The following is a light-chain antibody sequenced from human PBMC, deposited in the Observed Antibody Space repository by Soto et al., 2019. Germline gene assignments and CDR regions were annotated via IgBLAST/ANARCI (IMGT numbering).Light chain of an antibody. CDR3: HQYNNWPPDT. Sequence: EIVMTQSPATLSVSPGERATLSYRASQSVSSDLAWYQQKPGQAPRLLIYGASTRATGIPARFSGSGSGTEFTLTISSLQSEDFAVYYCHQYNNWPPDTFGQGTKLEIK. J-gene: IGKJ2*01. CDR1: QSVSSD. V-gene: IGKV3-15*01. CDR2: GAS.